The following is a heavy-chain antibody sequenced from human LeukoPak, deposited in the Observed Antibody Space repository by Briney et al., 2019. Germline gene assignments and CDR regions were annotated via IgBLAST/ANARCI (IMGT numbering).Heavy chain of an antibody. CDR1: GFTFRTYW. CDR2: IKEDGRAE. V-gene: IGHV3-7*01. J-gene: IGHJ4*02. Sequence: GGSLRLSCAASGFTFRTYWMCWLRQAPGKGLEWVANIKEDGRAEYYVDSVKGRFSISRDNAKNSLYLQMNSLRAEDTAVYYCARDTNGYADWGQGTLVTVSS. D-gene: IGHD2-2*01. CDR3: ARDTNGYAD.